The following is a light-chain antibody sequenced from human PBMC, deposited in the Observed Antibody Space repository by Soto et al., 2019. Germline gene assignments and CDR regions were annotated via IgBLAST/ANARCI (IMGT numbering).Light chain of an antibody. CDR2: AAS. CDR3: QQYNIWPLWT. Sequence: EIAMTQSPATLSVSPGERATLSCRASQSVSSKLAWYQQKPGQAPRLLIYAASTRAAGIPARFSGSGSGTDFTLTISSLQSEDFAVYFCQQYNIWPLWTFGQGTKVDIK. V-gene: IGKV3-15*01. CDR1: QSVSSK. J-gene: IGKJ1*01.